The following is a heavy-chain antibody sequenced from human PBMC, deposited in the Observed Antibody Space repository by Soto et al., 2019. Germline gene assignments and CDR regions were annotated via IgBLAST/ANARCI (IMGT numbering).Heavy chain of an antibody. J-gene: IGHJ4*02. CDR1: GFTFSSYA. Sequence: PGGSLRLSCAASGFTFSSYAMSWVRQAPGKGLEWVSAISGSGGSTYYADSVKGRFTISRDNSKNTLYLQMNSLRAEDTAVYYCAKDENSFQFWSGYSLPDYWGQGTLVTVSS. V-gene: IGHV3-23*01. CDR3: AKDENSFQFWSGYSLPDY. D-gene: IGHD3-3*01. CDR2: ISGSGGST.